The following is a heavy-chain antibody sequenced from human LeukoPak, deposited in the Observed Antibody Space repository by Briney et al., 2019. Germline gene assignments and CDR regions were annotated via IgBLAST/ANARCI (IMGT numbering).Heavy chain of an antibody. V-gene: IGHV1-46*01. CDR3: ARAEEGGFDSDAFDV. Sequence: ASVKVSCKASGYTFTSYFMHWVRQAPGQGLEWMGIINPSVGSTNYAQKFQGRVTMTRDTSTSTVYMDLSSLRSEDTAVYYCARAEEGGFDSDAFDVWGQGTMVTVSS. J-gene: IGHJ3*01. CDR2: INPSVGST. D-gene: IGHD3-16*01. CDR1: GYTFTSYF.